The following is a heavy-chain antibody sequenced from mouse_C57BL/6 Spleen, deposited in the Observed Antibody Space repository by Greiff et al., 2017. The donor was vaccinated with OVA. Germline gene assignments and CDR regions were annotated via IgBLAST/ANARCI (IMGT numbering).Heavy chain of an antibody. CDR1: GYSITSGYY. CDR2: ISYDGSN. Sequence: EVQLQQSGPGLVKPSQSLSLTCSVTGYSITSGYYWNWIRQFPGNKLEWMGYISYDGSNNYNPSLKNRISITRDTSKNQFFLKLNSVTTEDTATYYCARGGYEWYFDVWGTGTTVTVSS. D-gene: IGHD2-2*01. J-gene: IGHJ1*03. CDR3: ARGGYEWYFDV. V-gene: IGHV3-6*01.